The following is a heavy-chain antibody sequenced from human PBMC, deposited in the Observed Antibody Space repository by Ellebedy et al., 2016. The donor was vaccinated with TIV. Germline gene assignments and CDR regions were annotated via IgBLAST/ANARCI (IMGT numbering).Heavy chain of an antibody. CDR2: INPNNGGT. Sequence: AASVKVSCKVSGYIFTDYYIHWFRPAPGQEFEWMGWINPNNGGTNYAQKFQDRVTMTRETTISTVYMDLSRLTSDDTAVYYCTRGPSGGYFDYWGQGTLVPVSS. J-gene: IGHJ4*02. CDR1: GYIFTDYY. D-gene: IGHD3-10*01. CDR3: TRGPSGGYFDY. V-gene: IGHV1-2*02.